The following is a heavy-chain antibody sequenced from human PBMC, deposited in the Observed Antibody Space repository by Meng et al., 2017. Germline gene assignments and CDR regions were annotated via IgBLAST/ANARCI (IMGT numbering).Heavy chain of an antibody. D-gene: IGHD6-19*01. Sequence: QGQVVQSGCEFKKPGASVKVSCKASGYTFTSYAMNWVRQAPGQGLEWMGWINTNTGNPTYAQGFTGRFVFSLDTSVSTAYLQISSLKAEDTAVYYCARMGIAVAGTLGWKDYWGQGTLVTVSS. V-gene: IGHV7-4-1*02. CDR1: GYTFTSYA. CDR2: INTNTGNP. CDR3: ARMGIAVAGTLGWKDY. J-gene: IGHJ4*02.